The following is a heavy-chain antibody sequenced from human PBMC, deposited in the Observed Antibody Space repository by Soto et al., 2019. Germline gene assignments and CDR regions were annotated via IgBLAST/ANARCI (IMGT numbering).Heavy chain of an antibody. V-gene: IGHV3-23*01. Sequence: EVQLLESGGGLVQPGGSLRLSCPASGFSFNSFAMSWVRQAPGKGLEWVSAMSGDGYSTYYADSVKGRFTVSRDNSNKRPYLQMVSLRAEDTAVYYCAKSPGYCDSRARFDYWGQGSLVTVSS. CDR3: AKSPGYCDSRARFDY. D-gene: IGHD3-22*01. CDR2: MSGDGYST. CDR1: GFSFNSFA. J-gene: IGHJ4*02.